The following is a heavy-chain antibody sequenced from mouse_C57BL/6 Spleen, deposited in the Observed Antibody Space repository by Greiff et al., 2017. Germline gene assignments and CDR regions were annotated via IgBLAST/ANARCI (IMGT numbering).Heavy chain of an antibody. V-gene: IGHV3-6*01. CDR3: ARDYYGSSPGAMDY. Sequence: EVKLQESGPGLVKPSQSLSLTCSVTGYSITSGYYWNWIRQFPGNKLEWMGYISYDGSNNYNPSLKNRISITRDTSKNQFFLKLNSVTTEDTATYYCARDYYGSSPGAMDYWGQGTSVTVSS. J-gene: IGHJ4*01. D-gene: IGHD1-1*01. CDR2: ISYDGSN. CDR1: GYSITSGYY.